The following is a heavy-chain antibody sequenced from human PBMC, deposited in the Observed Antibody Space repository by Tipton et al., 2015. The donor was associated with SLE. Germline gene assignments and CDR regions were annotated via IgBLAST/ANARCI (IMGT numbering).Heavy chain of an antibody. CDR2: IAYDGSRE. D-gene: IGHD2-8*01. J-gene: IGHJ4*02. CDR1: GFTFSTFP. CDR3: ARDLVPNGHIDY. Sequence: RSLRLSCAASGFTFSTFPMHWVRQAPDRGLEWVAAIAYDGSREFYSDSGKGRFTISRDNSKNTLYLQMNSLRAEDTAVYYCARDLVPNGHIDYWGQGTLVTVSS. V-gene: IGHV3-30*04.